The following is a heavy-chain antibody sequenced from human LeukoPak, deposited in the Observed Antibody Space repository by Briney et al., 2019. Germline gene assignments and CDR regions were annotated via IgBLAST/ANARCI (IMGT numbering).Heavy chain of an antibody. CDR1: GFTFSSHA. J-gene: IGHJ4*02. V-gene: IGHV3-64*01. D-gene: IGHD6-13*01. CDR3: ASGAAVGTSRFDF. Sequence: GGSLRLSRAASGFTFSSHAFHWVRQAPGKGLEYVSGISSNGGSTYHVKSVKDRFTISRDNSKNALYLQMGSLRGDDTAVYYCASGAAVGTSRFDFWGQGTLVTVSS. CDR2: ISSNGGST.